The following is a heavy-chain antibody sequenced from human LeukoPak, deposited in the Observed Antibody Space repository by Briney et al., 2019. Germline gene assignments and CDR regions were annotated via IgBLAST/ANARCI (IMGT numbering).Heavy chain of an antibody. CDR1: AFTFSSYG. J-gene: IGHJ4*02. Sequence: LRLSCAASAFTFSSYGMHWVRQAPGKGLEWIAEIYHDGNINYNPSLKSRVTISVDTSNSHFSLKLRSVTAADTAVYYCARLDISTTWYAFDYWGQGTLVTVSS. CDR3: ARLDISTTWYAFDY. V-gene: IGHV4-34*01. D-gene: IGHD5-12*01. CDR2: IYHDGNI.